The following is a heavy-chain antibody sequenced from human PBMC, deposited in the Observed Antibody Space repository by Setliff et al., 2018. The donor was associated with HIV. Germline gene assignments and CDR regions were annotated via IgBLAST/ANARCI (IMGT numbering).Heavy chain of an antibody. CDR1: GGSISSYY. CDR3: ARDNPHFGVASSYYYGMDV. Sequence: TLSLTCTVSGGSISSYYWSWIRQPPGKGLEWIGCIYTSGSTNYNPSLKSRLTISLDTSKNQFSLKLTSVTAADTAVYYCARDNPHFGVASSYYYGMDVWGQGTTVTVSS. CDR2: IYTSGST. V-gene: IGHV4-4*08. J-gene: IGHJ6*02. D-gene: IGHD3-3*01.